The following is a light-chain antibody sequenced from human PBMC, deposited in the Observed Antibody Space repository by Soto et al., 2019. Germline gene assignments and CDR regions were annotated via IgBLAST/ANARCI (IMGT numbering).Light chain of an antibody. CDR2: EVS. J-gene: IGLJ1*01. CDR3: SSYTGNKNCEF. CDR1: SSDVGVYNY. V-gene: IGLV2-8*01. Sequence: QSVLTQPPSASGSPGQSVTISCTGTSSDVGVYNYVSWYQQHPGRAPKLMIYEVSKRPSGVPDRFSGSKSGNTASLTVSGLQAEDEADYYCSSYTGNKNCEFLGNGT.